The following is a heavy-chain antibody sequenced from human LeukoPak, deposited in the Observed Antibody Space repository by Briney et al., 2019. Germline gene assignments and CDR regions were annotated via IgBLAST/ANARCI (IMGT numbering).Heavy chain of an antibody. CDR1: GFTFSSYS. CDR2: ISSSSSYM. V-gene: IGHV3-21*01. D-gene: IGHD6-6*01. J-gene: IGHJ4*02. CDR3: ARGGAEYSRDTIGGN. Sequence: GGSLRLSWAASGFTFSSYSMNWVRQAPGKGLEWVSSISSSSSYMYYADSVKGRFTISRDNAKNSLYLQMNSLRAEDTAVYYCARGGAEYSRDTIGGNWDQGTLVTVSS.